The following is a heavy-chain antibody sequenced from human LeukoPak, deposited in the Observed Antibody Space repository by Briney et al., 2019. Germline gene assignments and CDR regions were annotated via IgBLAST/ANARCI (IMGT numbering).Heavy chain of an antibody. CDR2: INPNSGGT. D-gene: IGHD1-26*01. Sequence: ASVKVSCKASGYTFTGYYMHWVRQAPGQGLEWMGWINPNSGGTNYAQKFQGRVTMTRDTSISTAYMGLSRLRSDDTAVYYCAVSGSYYHWFDPWGQGTLVTVSS. CDR1: GYTFTGYY. J-gene: IGHJ5*02. V-gene: IGHV1-2*02. CDR3: AVSGSYYHWFDP.